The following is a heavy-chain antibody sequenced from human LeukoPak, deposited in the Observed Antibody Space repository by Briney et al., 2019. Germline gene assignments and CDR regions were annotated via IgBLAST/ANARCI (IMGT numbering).Heavy chain of an antibody. Sequence: ASVKVSCKTSGYTFTTYGISWVRQAPGQGLEWMGWISGYNGNTNYAQKLQGRVTMTTDTSTSTAYMELRSLRSDDTAVYYCASGYCSSTSCPDPTDYWGQGTLVTVSS. CDR3: ASGYCSSTSCPDPTDY. D-gene: IGHD2-2*03. V-gene: IGHV1-18*01. J-gene: IGHJ4*02. CDR1: GYTFTTYG. CDR2: ISGYNGNT.